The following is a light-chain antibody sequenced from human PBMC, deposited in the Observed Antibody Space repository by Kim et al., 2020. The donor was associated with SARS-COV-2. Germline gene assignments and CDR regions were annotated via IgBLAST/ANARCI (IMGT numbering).Light chain of an antibody. V-gene: IGKV3-20*01. J-gene: IGKJ4*01. CDR3: QQYGSSPLT. CDR2: GAS. Sequence: PGDRATPSCRASQSVSSAYLAWYKQKPGQAPRLLIYGASSRATGIPERFSGSGSGTAFTLTISRLELEDFAVYYCQQYGSSPLTFGGGTKVDIK. CDR1: QSVSSAY.